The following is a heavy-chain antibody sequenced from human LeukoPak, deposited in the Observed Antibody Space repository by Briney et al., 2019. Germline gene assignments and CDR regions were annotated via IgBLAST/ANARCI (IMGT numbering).Heavy chain of an antibody. V-gene: IGHV4-4*07. D-gene: IGHD3-3*01. CDR2: IYTSGST. J-gene: IGHJ6*02. CDR1: GGSISSYY. CDR3: ARVGNDFWSGTREGYYHGMDV. Sequence: SETLSLTCTVSGGSISSYYWSWIRQPAGEGLEWIGRIYTSGSTNYNPSLKSRVTMSVDTSKNQFSLKLSSVTAADTAVYYCARVGNDFWSGTREGYYHGMDVWGQGTTVTVSS.